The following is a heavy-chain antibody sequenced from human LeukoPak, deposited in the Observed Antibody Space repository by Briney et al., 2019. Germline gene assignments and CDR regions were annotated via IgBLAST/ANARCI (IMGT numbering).Heavy chain of an antibody. CDR2: IYYSGRT. CDR3: ARAGVYAMDV. V-gene: IGHV4-39*07. CDR1: GGSVSNTGSY. J-gene: IGHJ6*02. Sequence: SETLSLTCNVSGGSVSNTGSYWGWIRQPPGKGLEWIGTIYYSGRTYHNPSLKSRVTISIDKSKNQFSLRLTSVTAADTAVYYCARAGVYAMDVWGQGTTVTVS. D-gene: IGHD3-10*01.